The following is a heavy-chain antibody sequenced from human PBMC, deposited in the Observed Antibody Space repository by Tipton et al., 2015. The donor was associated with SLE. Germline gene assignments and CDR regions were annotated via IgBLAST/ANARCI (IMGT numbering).Heavy chain of an antibody. J-gene: IGHJ4*02. CDR1: GFIFSSFG. CDR3: AKDLGRGGLDN. D-gene: IGHD7-27*01. CDR2: ISGSGSNT. V-gene: IGHV3-23*01. Sequence: SLRLSCSASGFIFSSFGMTWVRQAPGKGLEWVSAISGSGSNTYYADSLKGRFSISRDNSKNTLFLQMNSLRADDTAVYYCAKDLGRGGLDNWGQGTLVTVSS.